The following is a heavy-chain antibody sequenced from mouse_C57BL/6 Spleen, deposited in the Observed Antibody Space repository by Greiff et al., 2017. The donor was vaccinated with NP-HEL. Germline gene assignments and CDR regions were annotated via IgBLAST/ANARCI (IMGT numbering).Heavy chain of an antibody. J-gene: IGHJ4*01. V-gene: IGHV5-17*01. CDR3: ASIYDGFLYAMDY. CDR2: ISSGSSTI. CDR1: GFTFSDYG. Sequence: EVHLVESGGGLVKPGGSLKLSCAASGFTFSDYGMHWVRQAPEKGLEWVAYISSGSSTIYYADTVKGRFTISRDNAKNTLFLQMTSLRSEDTAMYYCASIYDGFLYAMDYWGQGTSVTVSS. D-gene: IGHD2-3*01.